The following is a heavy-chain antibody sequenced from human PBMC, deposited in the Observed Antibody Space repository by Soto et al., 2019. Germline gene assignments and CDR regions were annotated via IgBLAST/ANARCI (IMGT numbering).Heavy chain of an antibody. J-gene: IGHJ5*02. D-gene: IGHD1-20*01. CDR1: GGSFSGYY. CDR2: INHSGST. Sequence: SETLSLTCAVYGGSFSGYYWSWIRQPPGKGLEWIGEINHSGSTNYNPSLKSRVTISVDTSKNQFSLKLSSVTAADTAVYYCARPYNWNQNWFDPWGQGTLVTVS. V-gene: IGHV4-34*01. CDR3: ARPYNWNQNWFDP.